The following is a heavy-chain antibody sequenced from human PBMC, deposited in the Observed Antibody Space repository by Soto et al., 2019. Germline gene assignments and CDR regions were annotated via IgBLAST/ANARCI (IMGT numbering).Heavy chain of an antibody. V-gene: IGHV3-48*02. CDR3: ARDVTPAYCVGDCYSYYLYFYL. CDR2: ISSSSSTI. Sequence: EVQLVESGGGLVQPGGSLRLSCAASGFTFSSYSMNWVRQAPGKGLEWVSYISSSSSTIYYADSVKGRFTISRDTAKNSLYLQMNSLRDEDTAVYYCARDVTPAYCVGDCYSYYLYFYLWGRGTLVTVSS. CDR1: GFTFSSYS. D-gene: IGHD2-21*02. J-gene: IGHJ2*01.